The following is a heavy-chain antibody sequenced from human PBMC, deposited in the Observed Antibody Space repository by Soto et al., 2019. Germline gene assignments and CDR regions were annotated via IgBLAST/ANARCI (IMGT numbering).Heavy chain of an antibody. CDR2: IYYSGST. CDR1: GGSISSYY. CDR3: ARGQQWLRLTPLSFDY. D-gene: IGHD5-12*01. V-gene: IGHV4-59*01. Sequence: QVQLQESGPGLVKPSETLSLTCTVSGGSISSYYWSWIRQPPGKGLEWIGYIYYSGSTNYNPSLKSRVTISVDTSKNQFSLKLSSVTAADTAVYYCARGQQWLRLTPLSFDYWGQGTLVTVSS. J-gene: IGHJ4*02.